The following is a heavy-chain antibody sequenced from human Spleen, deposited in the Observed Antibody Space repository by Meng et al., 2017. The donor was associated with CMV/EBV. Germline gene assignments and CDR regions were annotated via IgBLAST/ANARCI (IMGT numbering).Heavy chain of an antibody. CDR2: IREDGRSK. CDR3: ARAGLGYCSVTSCYNDY. D-gene: IGHD2-2*02. Sequence: GESLKISCAASGFTFSTSWMSWVRQAPGKGLEWVANIREDGRSKYYADPVKGRFTISRDNDKNSLFLQMSSLRVEDTAMYYCARAGLGYCSVTSCYNDYWGQGTLVTVSS. CDR1: GFTFSTSW. V-gene: IGHV3-7*01. J-gene: IGHJ4*02.